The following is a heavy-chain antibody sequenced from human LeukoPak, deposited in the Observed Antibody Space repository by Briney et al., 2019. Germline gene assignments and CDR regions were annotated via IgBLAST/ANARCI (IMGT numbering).Heavy chain of an antibody. Sequence: GGSLRLSCAASGFTFDDYGMSWVRQAPGKGLEWVSGINWNGGSTGYADSVKGRFTISRGNAKNSLYLQMNSLRAEDTALYYCARESGYYSLSYWYFDLWGRGTLVTVSS. CDR2: INWNGGST. CDR3: ARESGYYSLSYWYFDL. D-gene: IGHD3-22*01. J-gene: IGHJ2*01. V-gene: IGHV3-20*04. CDR1: GFTFDDYG.